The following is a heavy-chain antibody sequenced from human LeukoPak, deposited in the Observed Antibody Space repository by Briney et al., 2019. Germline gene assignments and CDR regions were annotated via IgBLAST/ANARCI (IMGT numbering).Heavy chain of an antibody. V-gene: IGHV4-38-2*01. CDR2: IYHSGST. CDR3: AGLLGRTFYYMDV. CDR1: GYSISSGYY. J-gene: IGHJ6*03. Sequence: KPSETLSLTCAVSGYSISSGYYWGWIRQPPGKGLEWIGSIYHSGSTYYNPSLKSRVTISVDTSKNQFSLKLSSVTAADTAVYYCAGLLGRTFYYMDVWGKGTTVTVSS. D-gene: IGHD2-2*01.